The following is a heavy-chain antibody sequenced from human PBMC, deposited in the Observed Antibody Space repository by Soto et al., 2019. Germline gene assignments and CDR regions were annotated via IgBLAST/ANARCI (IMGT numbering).Heavy chain of an antibody. Sequence: GESLKIPCKSSGYNLNKYCIGSVRQTPVKGLQWMGIIDPSDSDTRYSPSFQGQVTMSADKSMTTAYLQWSSLKASDNAMYYCVREYSSLADDLLSIWGPG. CDR1: GYNLNKYC. J-gene: IGHJ3*02. CDR2: IDPSDSDT. D-gene: IGHD6-13*01. V-gene: IGHV5-51*01. CDR3: VREYSSLADDLLSI.